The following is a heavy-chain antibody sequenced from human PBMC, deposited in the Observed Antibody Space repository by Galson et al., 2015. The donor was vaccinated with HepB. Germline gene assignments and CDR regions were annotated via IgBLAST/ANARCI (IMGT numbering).Heavy chain of an antibody. D-gene: IGHD1-26*01. J-gene: IGHJ4*02. V-gene: IGHV3-7*03. CDR2: IKHDGSAK. CDR3: ARDPIGPRGFFDY. Sequence: WVANIKHDGSAKYYMGSVKGRFTISRDNAKNSLSLQMNSLRAEDTAVYYCARDPIGPRGFFDYWGQGSLVIVSS.